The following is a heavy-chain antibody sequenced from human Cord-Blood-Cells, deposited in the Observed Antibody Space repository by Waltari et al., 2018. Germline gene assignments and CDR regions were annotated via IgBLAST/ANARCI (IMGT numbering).Heavy chain of an antibody. D-gene: IGHD2-2*01. CDR1: GGSISSSSYY. CDR2: TYYSGST. J-gene: IGHJ2*01. V-gene: IGHV4-39*01. CDR3: ARLYCGSTSCYWYFDR. Sequence: QLPLQESGPCLVKPSEPLFPTCTVSGGSISSSSYYCGWYRQPPGKGPEWIGSTYYSGSTYYNPSLKCRVTISVHTSKTQVSLKLSSLTAADTAVYSCARLYCGSTSCYWYFDRWRRGTLVTLSS.